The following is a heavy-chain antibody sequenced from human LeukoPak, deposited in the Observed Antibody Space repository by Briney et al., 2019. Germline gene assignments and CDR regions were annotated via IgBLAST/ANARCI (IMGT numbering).Heavy chain of an antibody. CDR1: GFTFTSHW. J-gene: IGHJ3*02. V-gene: IGHV3-74*01. CDR3: TRERYSRRQDDALDI. D-gene: IGHD1-14*01. Sequence: GALRLSCAASGFTFTSHWMHWVRQAPGKGLEWVSRIESDGGSPRYADSVRGRFTISRDNAKNTLYLQMNSLRAEDTAVYYCTRERYSRRQDDALDIWGQGTMVTVSS. CDR2: IESDGGSP.